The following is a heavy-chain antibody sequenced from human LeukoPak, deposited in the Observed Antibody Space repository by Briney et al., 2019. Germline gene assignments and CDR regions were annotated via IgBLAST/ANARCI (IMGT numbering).Heavy chain of an antibody. CDR1: GTSFSSYV. CDR3: ASRWGYSFDH. V-gene: IGHV3-23*01. J-gene: IGHJ4*02. D-gene: IGHD3-16*01. CDR2: ISDSGGTT. Sequence: GGSLRLSCAASGTSFSSYVMSWVRQAPGKGLEWVSVISDSGGTTYYADSVKGRFTISRDDSKNTLYLQMNSLRAEDTAIYYCASRWGYSFDHWGQGTLVTVSS.